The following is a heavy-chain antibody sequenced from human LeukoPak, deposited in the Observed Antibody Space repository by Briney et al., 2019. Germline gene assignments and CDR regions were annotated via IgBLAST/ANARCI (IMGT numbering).Heavy chain of an antibody. D-gene: IGHD6-19*01. V-gene: IGHV1-2*04. Sequence: ASVMVSCKASGYTFTGYYMHWVRQAPGQGLEWMGWINPNSGGTNYAQKFQGWVTMTRDTSISTAYMELSRLRSDDTAVYYRARGRIAVAGTGRYYYYGMDAWGKGTTVTVSS. J-gene: IGHJ6*04. CDR2: INPNSGGT. CDR3: ARGRIAVAGTGRYYYYGMDA. CDR1: GYTFTGYY.